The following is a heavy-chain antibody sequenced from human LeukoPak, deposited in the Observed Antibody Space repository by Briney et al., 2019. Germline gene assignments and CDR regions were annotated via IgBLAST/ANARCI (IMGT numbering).Heavy chain of an antibody. CDR3: ARIGCSSTSCPDYFDY. J-gene: IGHJ4*02. V-gene: IGHV3-53*01. CDR1: GFTVSSNY. Sequence: GRSLRLSCAASGFTVSSNYMSWVRQAPGKGLEWVSVIYSGGSTYYADSVKGRFTISRDNSKNTLYLQMNSLRAEDTAVYYCARIGCSSTSCPDYFDYWGQGTLVTVSS. CDR2: IYSGGST. D-gene: IGHD2-2*01.